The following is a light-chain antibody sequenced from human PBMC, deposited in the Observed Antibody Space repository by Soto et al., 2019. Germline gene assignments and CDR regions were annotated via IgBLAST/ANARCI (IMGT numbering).Light chain of an antibody. V-gene: IGKV3-20*01. CDR3: QNYVSGT. CDR2: GAS. J-gene: IGKJ5*01. CDR1: QGVRGTY. Sequence: EIVLTQSPGTLSLSPGDGATLSCRASQGVRGTYLAWYQHRPGQPPRLLIYGASSRATGIPDRFSGSESGTDFTLSINRLEPEDFAVYYCQNYVSGTFGQGTRLEIK.